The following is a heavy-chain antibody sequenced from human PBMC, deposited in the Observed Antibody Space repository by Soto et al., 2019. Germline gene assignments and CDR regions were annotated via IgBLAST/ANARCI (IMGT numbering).Heavy chain of an antibody. D-gene: IGHD3-16*01. CDR3: ARDGGSNLDC. Sequence: HPGGSLRLSCSASGFTFQSYAFYWVRQAPGKGLECVADISRDGSKKYHAVSVRGRFTISRDNSKNTLFLQMDSLRADDTAVYYCARDGGSNLDCWGQGILVTVSS. CDR2: ISRDGSKK. V-gene: IGHV3-30*03. J-gene: IGHJ4*02. CDR1: GFTFQSYA.